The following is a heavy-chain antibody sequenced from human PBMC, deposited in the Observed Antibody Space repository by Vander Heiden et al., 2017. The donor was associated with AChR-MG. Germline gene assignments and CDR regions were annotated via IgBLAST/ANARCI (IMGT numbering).Heavy chain of an antibody. CDR3: ARSISGRLLALDV. Sequence: EVQLVESVGGFIQPGGSLRLSCAASRLTVRSGYIRWLRQAPAMALAWVSIIYSGGNTYYADSVKGRFTVSRDNAKNTLYFQMNNLRDEDTGVYFCARSISGRLLALDVWGQGTRVSVSS. D-gene: IGHD3-10*01. J-gene: IGHJ3*01. V-gene: IGHV3-53*01. CDR1: RLTVRSGY. CDR2: IYSGGNT.